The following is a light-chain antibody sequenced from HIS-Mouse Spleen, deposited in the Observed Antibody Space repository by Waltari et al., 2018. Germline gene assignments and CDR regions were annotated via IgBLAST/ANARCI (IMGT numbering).Light chain of an antibody. V-gene: IGLV2-8*01. CDR2: EVS. J-gene: IGLJ1*01. CDR3: SSYAGSNNLGV. CDR1: SSDVGGYNY. Sequence: QSALTQPPSASGSPGQSATISCTATSSDVGGYNYVSWYQQHPGKPPKLMIYEVSKRPSGGPDRCSGSKSGNTAALTVSGRQAEDEADYYCSSYAGSNNLGVFGTGTKVTVL.